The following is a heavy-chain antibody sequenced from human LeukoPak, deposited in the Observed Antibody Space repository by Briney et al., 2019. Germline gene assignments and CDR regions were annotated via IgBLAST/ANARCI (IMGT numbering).Heavy chain of an antibody. D-gene: IGHD2-15*01. CDR2: INPNSGGT. V-gene: IGHV1-2*02. CDR3: ARSARGGRPRFDY. J-gene: IGHJ4*02. Sequence: ASVKVSCKASGYTFTVNFMHWVRQAPGQGLEWMGWINPNSGGTNYAQKFQGRVTMTRDTSISTAYMELSRLRSDDTAVYYCARSARGGRPRFDYWGQGTLVTVSS. CDR1: GYTFTVNF.